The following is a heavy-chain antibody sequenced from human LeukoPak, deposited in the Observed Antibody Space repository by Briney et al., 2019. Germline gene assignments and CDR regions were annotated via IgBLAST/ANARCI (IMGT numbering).Heavy chain of an antibody. Sequence: GGSLRLSCAASGFTFSSYWMSWVRQAPGKGLEWVANIKQDGSEKYYVDSVKGRFTISRDNAKNSLYLQMNSLRAEDTAVYYCAKDLFDYSNYFGVWDYWGQGTLVTVSS. J-gene: IGHJ4*02. CDR1: GFTFSSYW. CDR3: AKDLFDYSNYFGVWDY. V-gene: IGHV3-7*01. CDR2: IKQDGSEK. D-gene: IGHD4-11*01.